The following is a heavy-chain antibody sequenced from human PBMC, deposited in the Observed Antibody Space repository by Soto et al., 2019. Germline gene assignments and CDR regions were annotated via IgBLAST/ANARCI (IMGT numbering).Heavy chain of an antibody. D-gene: IGHD2-2*01. CDR1: GGTFSSYA. Sequence: ASVKVSCKASGGTFSSYAISWVRQAPGQGLEWMGGFDPEDGETIYAQKFQGRVTMTEDTSTDTAYMELSSLRSEDTAVYYCATDRYCSSTSCYESTVPWGQGTLVTVSS. J-gene: IGHJ5*02. CDR3: ATDRYCSSTSCYESTVP. V-gene: IGHV1-24*01. CDR2: FDPEDGET.